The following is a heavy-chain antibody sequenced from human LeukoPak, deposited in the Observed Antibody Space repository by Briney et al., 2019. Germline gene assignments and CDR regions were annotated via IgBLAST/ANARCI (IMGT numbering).Heavy chain of an antibody. CDR2: IYYTGST. Sequence: TSETLSLTCTVSGGSVSSGTHYWSWIRQPPGKGLEWIGYIYYTGSTNYNPSLKSRVSMSIDTSKNQFSLQLTSVTAADTAVYYDYWGQGPLVTVSS. V-gene: IGHV4-61*01. CDR3: Y. CDR1: GGSVSSGTHY. J-gene: IGHJ4*02.